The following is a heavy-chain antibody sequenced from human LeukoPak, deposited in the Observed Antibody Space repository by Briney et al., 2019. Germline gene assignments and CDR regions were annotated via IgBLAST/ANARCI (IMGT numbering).Heavy chain of an antibody. CDR2: IYYSGST. CDR3: ARARNYYDSSDYYYEGDAFDI. V-gene: IGHV4-59*01. Sequence: SETLSLTCTVSGGSISSYYWSWIRQPPGKGLEWIGYIYYSGSTHYNPSLKSRVTISVDTSKNQFSLKLSSVTAADTAVYFCARARNYYDSSDYYYEGDAFDIWGQGTMVTVSS. CDR1: GGSISSYY. D-gene: IGHD3-22*01. J-gene: IGHJ3*02.